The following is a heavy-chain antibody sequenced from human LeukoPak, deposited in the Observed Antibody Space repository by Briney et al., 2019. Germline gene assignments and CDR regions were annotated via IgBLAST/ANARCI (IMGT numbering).Heavy chain of an antibody. CDR2: IIPILGIA. CDR1: GGTFSSYT. CDR3: ARTGYCSSTSCYAWFDP. V-gene: IGHV1-69*02. Sequence: SVKVSCKASGGTFSSYTISWVRQAPGQGLEWMGRIIPILGIANYAQKFQGRVTITADKSRSTAYMELSSLRSEDTAVYYCARTGYCSSTSCYAWFDPWGQGTLVTVSS. J-gene: IGHJ5*02. D-gene: IGHD2-2*01.